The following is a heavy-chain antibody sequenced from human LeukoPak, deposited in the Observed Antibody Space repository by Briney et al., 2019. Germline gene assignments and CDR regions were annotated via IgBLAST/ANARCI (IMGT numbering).Heavy chain of an antibody. CDR1: GFTFSSYS. V-gene: IGHV3-21*01. CDR3: ARDKSTVVVIDY. J-gene: IGHJ4*02. Sequence: PGGSLRLSCAASGFTFSSYSMNWVRQAPGKGLEWVSSISSSSSYIYYADSVKGRFTISRDNAKNSLYLQTNSLRAEDTAVYYCARDKSTVVVIDYWGQGTLVTVSS. D-gene: IGHD3-22*01. CDR2: ISSSSSYI.